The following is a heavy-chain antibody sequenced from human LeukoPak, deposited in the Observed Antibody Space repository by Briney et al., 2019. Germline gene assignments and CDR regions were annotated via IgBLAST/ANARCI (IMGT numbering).Heavy chain of an antibody. CDR2: ISSSSSYI. Sequence: GGSLRLSCAASGFTFSSYSMNWVRQAPGKGLEWVSSISSSSSYIYYADSVKGRFTISRDNAKNSLYLQMNSLRAEDTAVYYCVRDGDYVWGSYRCDYWGQGTLVTVSS. J-gene: IGHJ4*02. V-gene: IGHV3-21*01. CDR1: GFTFSSYS. D-gene: IGHD3-16*02. CDR3: VRDGDYVWGSYRCDY.